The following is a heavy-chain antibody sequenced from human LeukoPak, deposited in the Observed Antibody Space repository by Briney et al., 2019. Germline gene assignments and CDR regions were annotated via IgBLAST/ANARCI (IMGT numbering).Heavy chain of an antibody. V-gene: IGHV3-48*01. D-gene: IGHD6-13*01. J-gene: IGHJ4*02. CDR3: SILYSSNY. Sequence: GGSLRLSCAASGFTFSSYSMNWVRQAPGKGLEWVSYISSSSSTIYYADSVRGRFTISRDNSKNTLYLQMHSLRAEDTAVYYCSILYSSNYWGQGTLVTVSS. CDR1: GFTFSSYS. CDR2: ISSSSSTI.